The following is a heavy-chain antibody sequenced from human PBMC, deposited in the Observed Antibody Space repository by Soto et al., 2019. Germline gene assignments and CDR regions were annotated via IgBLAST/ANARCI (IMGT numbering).Heavy chain of an antibody. CDR3: ARAEVGDICDY. D-gene: IGHD1-26*01. CDR2: IYYSGST. CDR1: GGSISSYY. Sequence: SETLSLTCTVSGGSISSYYWSWIRQPPGKGLEWIGYIYYSGSTNYNPSLKSRVTISVDTSKNQFSLKLSSVTAADTAVYYCARAEVGDICDYWGQGTLVTVSS. V-gene: IGHV4-59*01. J-gene: IGHJ4*02.